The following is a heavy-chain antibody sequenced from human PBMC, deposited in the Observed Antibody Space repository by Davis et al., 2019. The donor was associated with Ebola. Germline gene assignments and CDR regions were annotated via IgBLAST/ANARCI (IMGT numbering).Heavy chain of an antibody. Sequence: SETLSLTCAVYGGSFSSYYWSWIRQPPGKGLEWIGYIYYSGSTNYNPSLKSRVTISVDTSKNQFSLKLSSVTAADTAVYYCARSTYSSSWKGYFDLWGRGTLVTVSS. CDR1: GGSFSSYY. CDR3: ARSTYSSSWKGYFDL. CDR2: IYYSGST. D-gene: IGHD6-13*01. V-gene: IGHV4-59*01. J-gene: IGHJ2*01.